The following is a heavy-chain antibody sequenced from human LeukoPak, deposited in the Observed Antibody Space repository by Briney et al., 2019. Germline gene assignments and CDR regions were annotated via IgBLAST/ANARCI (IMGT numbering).Heavy chain of an antibody. CDR2: IYTSGST. CDR3: ARLRDFWSGYHFDY. J-gene: IGHJ4*02. V-gene: IGHV4-4*09. D-gene: IGHD3-3*01. Sequence: SETLSLTCTVSGGSISSYYWSWIRQPPGKGLEWIGCIYTSGSTNYNPSLKSRVTISVDTSKNQFSLKLSSVTAADTAVYYCARLRDFWSGYHFDYWGQGTLVTVSS. CDR1: GGSISSYY.